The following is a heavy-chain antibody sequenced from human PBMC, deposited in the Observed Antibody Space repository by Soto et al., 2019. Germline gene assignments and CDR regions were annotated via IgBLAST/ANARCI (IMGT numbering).Heavy chain of an antibody. CDR3: ARGHRNYYDSSGYQY. J-gene: IGHJ4*02. CDR1: GYSISSGYY. D-gene: IGHD3-22*01. V-gene: IGHV4-38-2*01. CDR2: IYHSGST. Sequence: SETLSLTCAVSGYSISSGYYWGWIRQPPGKGLEWIGSIYHSGSTYYNPSLKSRVTISVDTSKNQFSLKLSSVTAADTAVYYCARGHRNYYDSSGYQYWGQGTLVTVSS.